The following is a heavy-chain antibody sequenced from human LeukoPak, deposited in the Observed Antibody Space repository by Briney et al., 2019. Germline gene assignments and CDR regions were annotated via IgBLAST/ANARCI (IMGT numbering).Heavy chain of an antibody. D-gene: IGHD6-19*01. V-gene: IGHV1-18*01. J-gene: IGHJ4*02. CDR3: ARADIRAIASSGWYGFDY. CDR1: GGTFSSYG. Sequence: ASVKVSCKASGGTFSSYGISWVRQAPGQGLEWMGWTSAYNGNTNYAQKVQGRVTMTTDTSTRTAYMELRSLRSDDTAVYYCARADIRAIASSGWYGFDYWGQGTLVTVSS. CDR2: TSAYNGNT.